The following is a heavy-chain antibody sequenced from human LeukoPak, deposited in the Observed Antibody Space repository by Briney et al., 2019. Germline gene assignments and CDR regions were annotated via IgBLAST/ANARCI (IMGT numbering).Heavy chain of an antibody. D-gene: IGHD3-10*01. J-gene: IGHJ3*02. CDR1: GFTFSNSG. CDR2: ITASGDST. V-gene: IGHV3-23*01. Sequence: PGGSLRLSCAASGFTFSNSGMSWVRQAPGKGLEWVSAITASGDSTFYADSVKGRSTISRDNSKNTLYLQMNSLRAEDTAVYYCAKYGLAGSGRYHDASDIWGQGTMVTVSS. CDR3: AKYGLAGSGRYHDASDI.